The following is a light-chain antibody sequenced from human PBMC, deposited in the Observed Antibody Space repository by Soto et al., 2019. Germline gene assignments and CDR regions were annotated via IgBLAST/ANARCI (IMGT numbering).Light chain of an antibody. Sequence: EIVLTQSPGTLSLSLGERDTLSCRASQSMSTNYLAWYQQKPGQAPRLLIYSASSRVTGVPDRFSGSGSGTDFTLIISRLEPEDFALYYCQQYGRTFGQGTRLEIK. CDR3: QQYGRT. J-gene: IGKJ5*01. CDR1: QSMSTNY. V-gene: IGKV3-20*01. CDR2: SAS.